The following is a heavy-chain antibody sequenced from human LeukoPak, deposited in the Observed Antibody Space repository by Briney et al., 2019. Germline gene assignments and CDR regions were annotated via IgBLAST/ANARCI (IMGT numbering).Heavy chain of an antibody. V-gene: IGHV3-7*01. Sequence: GGSLRLSCEASGFIFIDYWLSWVRQAPGKGLEWVANIKPDGSQKYYVDSVSGRFTISRDNAKNSVYLQMNSLRAEDTAVYYCAHTSLWGQGTRVTVSS. CDR2: IKPDGSQK. CDR3: AHTSL. CDR1: GFIFIDYW. D-gene: IGHD5-18*01. J-gene: IGHJ3*01.